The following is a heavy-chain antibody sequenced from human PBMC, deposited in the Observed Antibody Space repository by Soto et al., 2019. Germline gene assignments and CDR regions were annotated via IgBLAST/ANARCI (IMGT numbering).Heavy chain of an antibody. V-gene: IGHV3-23*01. CDR1: GFTFSSYA. Sequence: EVQLLESGGGLVQPGGSLRLSCAASGFTFSSYAMSWVRQAPGKGLEWVSAISGSGGSTYYADSVKGRFTISRDNSKNSLYLQMNSLRAEDTAVYYCAKDGEYCSGGSCYPDFDYWGQGTLVTVSS. D-gene: IGHD2-15*01. J-gene: IGHJ4*02. CDR3: AKDGEYCSGGSCYPDFDY. CDR2: ISGSGGST.